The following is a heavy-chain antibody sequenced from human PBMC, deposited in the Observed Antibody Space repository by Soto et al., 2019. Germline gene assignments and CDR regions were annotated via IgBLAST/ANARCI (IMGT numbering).Heavy chain of an antibody. Sequence: ASVKVSCKASGCTFTGYYMHWVRQAPGQGLGWMGWINPNSGGTNYAQKFQGRVTMTRDTSISTAYMELSRLRSDDTAVYYCARDGAPYKCGGVIVHNWFDPWGQGTLVTVSS. CDR3: ARDGAPYKCGGVIVHNWFDP. J-gene: IGHJ5*02. CDR1: GCTFTGYY. D-gene: IGHD3-16*02. CDR2: INPNSGGT. V-gene: IGHV1-2*02.